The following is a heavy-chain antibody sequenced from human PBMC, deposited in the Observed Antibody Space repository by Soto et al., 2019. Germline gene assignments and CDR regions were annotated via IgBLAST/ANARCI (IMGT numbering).Heavy chain of an antibody. J-gene: IGHJ5*02. Sequence: QVQLVQSGAEVKKPGASVKVSCKASGYTFTSYAMHWVRQAPGQRLEWMGWINAGNRNTKYSQKFQGRVTITRDTSASTAYMELSSLRSEDTAVYYCARGYGGPIGWFDPWGQGTLVTVSS. CDR3: ARGYGGPIGWFDP. V-gene: IGHV1-3*01. CDR2: INAGNRNT. CDR1: GYTFTSYA. D-gene: IGHD3-16*01.